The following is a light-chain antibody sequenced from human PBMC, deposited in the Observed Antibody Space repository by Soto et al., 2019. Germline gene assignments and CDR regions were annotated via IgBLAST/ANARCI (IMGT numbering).Light chain of an antibody. CDR2: EVS. CDR1: SSDVGGYNY. CDR3: SAFAGSNPYV. J-gene: IGLJ1*01. V-gene: IGLV2-8*01. Sequence: QSVLTQPPSASGSPGQSVTISCTGTSSDVGGYNYVSWYQHHPGKAPKLMIYEVSKRPSGVPDRFSGSKSGNTASLTVSGLQAEDVADYYCSAFAGSNPYVVGTGSMVTVL.